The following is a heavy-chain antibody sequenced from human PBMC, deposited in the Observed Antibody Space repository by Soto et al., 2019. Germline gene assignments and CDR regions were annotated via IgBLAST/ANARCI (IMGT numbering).Heavy chain of an antibody. CDR3: ARGPSAAYIYGSNWGYFDY. CDR1: GFTFSSSW. D-gene: IGHD5-18*01. V-gene: IGHV3-7*02. CDR2: IKRDGSEN. J-gene: IGHJ4*02. Sequence: GGSLRLSCAASGFTFSSSWMAWVRQAPGKGLEWVANIKRDGSENYYVDSVKGRFTISRDNARNSLYLQMNSLRAEDTAVYYCARGPSAAYIYGSNWGYFDYWGQGTLVTVSS.